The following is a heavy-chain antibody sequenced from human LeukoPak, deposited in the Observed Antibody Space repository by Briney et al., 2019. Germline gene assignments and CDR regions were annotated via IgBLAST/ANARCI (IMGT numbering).Heavy chain of an antibody. J-gene: IGHJ4*02. CDR3: ARGYGTYGY. CDR2: IKQDGSEK. Sequence: PAGGSLRLSCAASGFTFSNYWMSWARQAPGKGLEWVANIKQDGSEKDCVDSVKGRFTISRDNAKNSLYLQMNSLRAEDTAVYYCARGYGTYGYWGQGTLVTVSS. V-gene: IGHV3-7*04. CDR1: GFTFSNYW. D-gene: IGHD1-7*01.